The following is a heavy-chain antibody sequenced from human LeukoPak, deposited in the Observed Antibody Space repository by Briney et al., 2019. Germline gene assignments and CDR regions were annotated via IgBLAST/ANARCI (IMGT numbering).Heavy chain of an antibody. CDR1: GFTFSSYW. V-gene: IGHV3-74*01. D-gene: IGHD5-18*01. CDR3: ARELRGYSYGDAFDI. Sequence: SGGSLRLSCAASGFTFSSYWMHWVRQAPGKGLVWVSRINSDGSSTSYADSVKGRFTISRDNAKNMLYLQMNSLRAEDTAVYYCARELRGYSYGDAFDIWGQGTMVTVSS. J-gene: IGHJ3*02. CDR2: INSDGSST.